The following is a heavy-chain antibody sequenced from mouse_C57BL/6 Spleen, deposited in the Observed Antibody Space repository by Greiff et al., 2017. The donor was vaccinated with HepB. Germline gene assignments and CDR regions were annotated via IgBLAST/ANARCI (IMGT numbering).Heavy chain of an antibody. CDR2: INYDGSST. V-gene: IGHV5-16*01. J-gene: IGHJ1*03. CDR3: ARDDYYGSSCYFDV. Sequence: EVQLVESEGGLVQPGSSMKLSCTASGFTFSDYYMAWVRQVPEKGLEWVANINYDGSSTYYLDSLKSRFIISRDIAKNILYLQMSSLKSEDTATYYCARDDYYGSSCYFDVWGTGTTVTVSS. D-gene: IGHD1-1*01. CDR1: GFTFSDYY.